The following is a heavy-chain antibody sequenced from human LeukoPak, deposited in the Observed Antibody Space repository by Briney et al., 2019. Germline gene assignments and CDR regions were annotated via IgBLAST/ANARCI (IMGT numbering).Heavy chain of an antibody. D-gene: IGHD3-3*01. CDR3: ARALTDYDFWSGYYSSAEYYFDY. Sequence: GRSLRLSCAASGFTFSSYGMHWVRQAPGKGLEWVAVISYDGSNKYYADSVKGRFTISRDNSKNTLYLQMNSLRAEDTAVYYCARALTDYDFWSGYYSSAEYYFDYWGQGTLVTVSS. CDR2: ISYDGSNK. J-gene: IGHJ4*02. V-gene: IGHV3-30*03. CDR1: GFTFSSYG.